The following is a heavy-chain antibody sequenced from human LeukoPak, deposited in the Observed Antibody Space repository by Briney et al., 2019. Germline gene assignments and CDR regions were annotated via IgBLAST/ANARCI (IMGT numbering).Heavy chain of an antibody. J-gene: IGHJ4*02. V-gene: IGHV3-48*03. Sequence: GGSLRLSCAASGFTFSRYEMNWVRQAPGKGLEWLSYIGGSGSTIYYADSVKGRFTISRDNAKNSLYLQINSLRAEDTAVYYCARVFVPWYSSSWSLDYWGQGTLVTVSS. D-gene: IGHD6-13*01. CDR1: GFTFSRYE. CDR2: IGGSGSTI. CDR3: ARVFVPWYSSSWSLDY.